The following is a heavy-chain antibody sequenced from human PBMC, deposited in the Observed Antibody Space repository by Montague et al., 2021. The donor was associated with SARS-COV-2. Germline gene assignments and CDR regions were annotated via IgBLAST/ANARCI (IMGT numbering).Heavy chain of an antibody. CDR1: GGSFSDYY. CDR3: ARVTTYDYDNTGHSDY. V-gene: IGHV4-34*01. Sequence: SETLSLTCAVYGGSFSDYYWTWIRQPPGKGLEWLGEVNHSGRINYNPSLKSPVTISVDTSKNQFSLKLSSATAADTAVYYCARVTTYDYDNTGHSDYWGQGTLVTVSS. J-gene: IGHJ4*02. CDR2: VNHSGRI. D-gene: IGHD3-22*01.